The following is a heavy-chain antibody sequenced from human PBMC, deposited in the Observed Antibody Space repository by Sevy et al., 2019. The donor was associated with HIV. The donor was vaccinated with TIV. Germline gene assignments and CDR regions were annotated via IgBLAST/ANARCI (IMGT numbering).Heavy chain of an antibody. CDR2: ISAYNGNT. CDR3: AREATVRSSWFDP. Sequence: ASVKVSCKASGYTFTSYGISWVRQAPGQGLEWMGWISAYNGNTNYAQRLKGRVTMTTDTSTSTAYMELRSLRSDDTAVYYCAREATVRSSWFDPWGQGTLVTVSS. D-gene: IGHD4-4*01. CDR1: GYTFTSYG. V-gene: IGHV1-18*01. J-gene: IGHJ5*02.